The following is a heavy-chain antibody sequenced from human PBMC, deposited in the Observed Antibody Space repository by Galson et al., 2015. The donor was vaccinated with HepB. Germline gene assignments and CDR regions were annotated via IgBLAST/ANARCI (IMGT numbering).Heavy chain of an antibody. CDR3: ARLGQLAGGMDV. CDR1: EYNFISYW. Sequence: QPGAAAKQPGESLRISCTSSEYNFISYWISWVRQVPGKGPEWMGSIAPSDSYTNYSPSFQGQVTTSADKSISTAYLQWNSLKASDTAKYYCARLGQLAGGMDVWGQGTTVTVSS. CDR2: IAPSDSYT. D-gene: IGHD1-1*01. V-gene: IGHV5-10-1*04. J-gene: IGHJ6*02.